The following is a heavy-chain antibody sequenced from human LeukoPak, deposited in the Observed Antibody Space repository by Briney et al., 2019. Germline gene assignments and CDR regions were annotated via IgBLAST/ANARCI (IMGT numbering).Heavy chain of an antibody. CDR2: ISGSGGST. Sequence: GGSLRLSCAASGFTFSSYAMSWVRQAPGKGLEWVSAISGSGGSTYYADSVKGRFTISRDNSKNTLYLQMNSLRAEDTAVYYCAKDQQYYDILTGYYLFDYWGQGTLVTVSS. V-gene: IGHV3-23*01. CDR1: GFTFSSYA. J-gene: IGHJ4*02. CDR3: AKDQQYYDILTGYYLFDY. D-gene: IGHD3-9*01.